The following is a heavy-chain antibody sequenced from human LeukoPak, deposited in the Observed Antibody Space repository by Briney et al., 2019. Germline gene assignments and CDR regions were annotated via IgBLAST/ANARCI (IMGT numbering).Heavy chain of an antibody. J-gene: IGHJ4*02. CDR1: GLSFGIYW. Sequence: GGSLRLSCEGTGLSFGIYWMSWVRQAPGKGLERVANINEDGSEKYYVDSVKGRFTISRDNAKNSLYLQMNSLRAEDTAVYYCARSLWFGNTDYWGQGTLVTVSS. CDR3: ARSLWFGNTDY. CDR2: INEDGSEK. V-gene: IGHV3-7*01. D-gene: IGHD3-10*01.